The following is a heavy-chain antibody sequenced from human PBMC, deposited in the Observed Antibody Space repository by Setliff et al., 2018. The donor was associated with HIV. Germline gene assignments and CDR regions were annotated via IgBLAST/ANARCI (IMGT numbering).Heavy chain of an antibody. CDR2: INPDGSHR. J-gene: IGHJ4*02. Sequence: GGSLRLSCAASGFTFTISWMNWVRQAPGKGLEWVANINPDGSHRDYVDSVKGRFTISRDNAKNSLYLQMNSLRAEDTAVYYCARDRAHASFDYWGQGALVTVS. V-gene: IGHV3-7*03. CDR1: GFTFTISW. D-gene: IGHD2-2*01. CDR3: ARDRAHASFDY.